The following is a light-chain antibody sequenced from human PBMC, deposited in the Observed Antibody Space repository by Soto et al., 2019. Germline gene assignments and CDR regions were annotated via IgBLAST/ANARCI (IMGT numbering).Light chain of an antibody. CDR3: QQYDNLPGYT. Sequence: DIQMTQSPSSLSASVGDRVTITCRASQGIRNDLGWYQQKPGKAPNLLIYDASNLETGVPSRFSGGGSGRDFTFTISTLQPEDIATYYCQQYDNLPGYTFGQGTNLEIK. CDR2: DAS. CDR1: QGIRND. J-gene: IGKJ2*01. V-gene: IGKV1-33*01.